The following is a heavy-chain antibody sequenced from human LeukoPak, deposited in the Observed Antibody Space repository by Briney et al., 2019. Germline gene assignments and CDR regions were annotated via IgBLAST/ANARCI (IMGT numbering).Heavy chain of an antibody. CDR1: GGSISNYY. CDR2: VYFIGST. Sequence: PSETLSLTCTVSGGSISNYYWSWIRQPPGKGLEWIGYVYFIGSTNYNPSLMSRVTISVDTSKNQFSLKLSSLTAADTAVYYCAREVPRAYRTNDCYSFDYWGQGTLVTVSS. CDR3: AREVPRAYRTNDCYSFDY. D-gene: IGHD2-21*02. J-gene: IGHJ4*02. V-gene: IGHV4-59*01.